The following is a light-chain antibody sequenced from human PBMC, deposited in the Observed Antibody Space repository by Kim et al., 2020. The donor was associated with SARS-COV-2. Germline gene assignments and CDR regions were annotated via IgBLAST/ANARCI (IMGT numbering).Light chain of an antibody. Sequence: VPPGERVTLSCRASQRFSSRLAWFQQRPGQAPRLVIYDTSTRATGIPARFSGSGSGTEFTLTISSLESEDSAVYYCQQYNSWPLTFGGGTKVDIK. V-gene: IGKV3-15*01. CDR2: DTS. CDR3: QQYNSWPLT. CDR1: QRFSSR. J-gene: IGKJ4*01.